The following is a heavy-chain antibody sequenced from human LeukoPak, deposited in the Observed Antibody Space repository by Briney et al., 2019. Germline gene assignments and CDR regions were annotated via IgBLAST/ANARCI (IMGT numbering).Heavy chain of an antibody. D-gene: IGHD3-9*01. Sequence: ASVKVSCKASGYTFTGYYMHWVRQAPGQGLEWMGWINPNSGGTNYAQKFQGRVTMTRDTSISTAYKELSRLRSDDTAVYYCARVGYFDWTSPDYWGQGTLVTVSS. CDR1: GYTFTGYY. CDR3: ARVGYFDWTSPDY. CDR2: INPNSGGT. J-gene: IGHJ4*02. V-gene: IGHV1-2*02.